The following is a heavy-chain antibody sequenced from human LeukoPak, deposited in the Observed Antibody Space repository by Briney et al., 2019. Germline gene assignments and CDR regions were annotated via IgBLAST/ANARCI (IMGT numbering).Heavy chain of an antibody. D-gene: IGHD1-26*01. Sequence: PGGSLRLSCAASGFTFSSYSMNWVRQAPGKGLEWVSAISGDSRYIYYADSVKGRFTISRDNAKNSLYLQMNSLRAGDTAVYYCAREPVGATNDFDYWGQGTLVTVSS. J-gene: IGHJ4*02. CDR3: AREPVGATNDFDY. CDR1: GFTFSSYS. CDR2: ISGDSRYI. V-gene: IGHV3-21*01.